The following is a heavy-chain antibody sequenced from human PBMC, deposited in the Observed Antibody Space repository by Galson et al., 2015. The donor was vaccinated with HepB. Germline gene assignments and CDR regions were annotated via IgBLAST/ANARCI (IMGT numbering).Heavy chain of an antibody. D-gene: IGHD4-17*01. V-gene: IGHV3-23*01. CDR3: TTDPYFGDYWSWGMF. Sequence: SLRLSCAASGFTFSYYAMSWVRQAPGKGLEWISAITPSGDNTDYAFPVKGRFTLSKDDSKNTLYLQMNSLKTEDTAVYYCTTDPYFGDYWSWGMFWGQGTLVTVSS. CDR1: GFTFSYYA. J-gene: IGHJ4*02. CDR2: ITPSGDNT.